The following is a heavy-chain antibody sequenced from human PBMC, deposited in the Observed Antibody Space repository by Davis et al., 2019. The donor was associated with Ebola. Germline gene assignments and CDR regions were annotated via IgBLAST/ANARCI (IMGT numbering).Heavy chain of an antibody. CDR1: GFPFSSYT. CDR3: ARGTGAKGY. J-gene: IGHJ4*02. CDR2: IKQDGSEK. V-gene: IGHV3-7*01. D-gene: IGHD1-26*01. Sequence: GGSLRLSCAASGFPFSSYTMNWVRQAPGKGLEWVANIKQDGSEKYYVDSVKGRFTISRDNAKNSLYLQMNSLRAEDTAVYYCARGTGAKGYWGQGTLVTV.